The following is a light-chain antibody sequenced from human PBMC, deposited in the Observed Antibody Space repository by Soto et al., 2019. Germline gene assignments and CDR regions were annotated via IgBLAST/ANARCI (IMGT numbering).Light chain of an antibody. Sequence: EIVLTQSPGTLSLSPGERATLCFRASQSVSSTFLAWYQQKPGQAPRLLIYGVSSRATGIPDRLSGSGSGTDFTLTISRLEPEDFAVYYCQQYVTSPLTFGGGTKVDIK. CDR1: QSVSSTF. J-gene: IGKJ4*01. V-gene: IGKV3-20*01. CDR3: QQYVTSPLT. CDR2: GVS.